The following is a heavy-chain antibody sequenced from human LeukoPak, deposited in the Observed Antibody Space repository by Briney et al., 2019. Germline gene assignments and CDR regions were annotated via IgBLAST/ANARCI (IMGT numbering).Heavy chain of an antibody. V-gene: IGHV3-30*02. D-gene: IGHD5-24*01. J-gene: IGHJ4*02. CDR1: GFTFSSYA. Sequence: GGSQRLSCEASGFTFSSYAMHWLRQAPGKGLEWGAFIRYDERNKYYSDSVKGRFTISRDNSKNSMYLQMNSLRAEDTAVYYCARAREGMATINLFDYWGQGTLVTVSS. CDR2: IRYDERNK. CDR3: ARAREGMATINLFDY.